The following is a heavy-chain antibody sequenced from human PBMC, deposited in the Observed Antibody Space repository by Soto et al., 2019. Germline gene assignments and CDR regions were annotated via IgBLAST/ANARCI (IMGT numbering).Heavy chain of an antibody. CDR3: ARTYGSQSYYEYWYFHL. D-gene: IGHD3-10*01. Sequence: QLQLQESGPGLVKPSETLSLTCTVSGGSISGSSYYWVWIRQPPGKGLEWIGSVYYSGNTYFNPSLKSRVPISVDTSKNQFSLKLSSLTAAATAVYYCARTYGSQSYYEYWYFHLWGRGTLVTVSS. J-gene: IGHJ2*01. CDR2: VYYSGNT. V-gene: IGHV4-39*01. CDR1: GGSISGSSYY.